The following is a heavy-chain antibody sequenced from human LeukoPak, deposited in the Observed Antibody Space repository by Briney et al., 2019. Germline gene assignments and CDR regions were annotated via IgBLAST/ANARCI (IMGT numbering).Heavy chain of an antibody. CDR3: ARDEGVSFDY. CDR2: ISSSSNYI. J-gene: IGHJ4*02. V-gene: IGHV3-21*01. CDR1: GFTFSAYN. Sequence: SGGSLRLSCAASGFTFSAYNMNWVRQAPGKGLEWVSSISSSSNYIYYADSLKGRFTISTDNAKNSLYLQMNSLRAEDTAVYYCARDEGVSFDYWGPGTLVTVSS.